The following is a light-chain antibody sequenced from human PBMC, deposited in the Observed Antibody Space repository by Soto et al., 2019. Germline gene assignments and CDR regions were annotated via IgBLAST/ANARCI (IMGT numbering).Light chain of an antibody. V-gene: IGKV1-27*01. CDR2: AAS. J-gene: IGKJ3*01. CDR1: QGIRYF. Sequence: DIQMTQSPTSLSASLGDRVTITCRASQGIRYFVAWYQQKPGKAPKLLIYAASTLQSGVPSRFSGSGSGTDFTLTINSLQPEDDATYSCQKYSSVPVFGPGTKVEIK. CDR3: QKYSSVPV.